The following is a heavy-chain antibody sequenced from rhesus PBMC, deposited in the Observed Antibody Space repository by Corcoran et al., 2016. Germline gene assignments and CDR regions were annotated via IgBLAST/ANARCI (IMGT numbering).Heavy chain of an antibody. D-gene: IGHD4-35*01. CDR2: IGGSSGST. Sequence: QVQLQESGPGVVKPSETLSLTGAVSGGSISGYYLWSWIRQPPGKGLEWIGYIGGSSGSTNYNPSLKSRVTISKDTSKNQFSLKLSSVTAADTAVYYCARASTDYGNFLYGLDSWGQGVVVTVSS. CDR1: GGSISGYY. V-gene: IGHV4-127*01. J-gene: IGHJ6*01. CDR3: ARASTDYGNFLYGLDS.